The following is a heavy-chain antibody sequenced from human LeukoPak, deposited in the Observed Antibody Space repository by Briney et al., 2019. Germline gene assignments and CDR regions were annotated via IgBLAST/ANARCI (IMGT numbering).Heavy chain of an antibody. CDR1: GFTFSIAS. CDR2: IKTKTDGGTT. CDR3: TTHRGYSSSPTFDY. Sequence: GGSLRLSCAASGFTFSIASMSWVCQAPGKGLEWVGQIKTKTDGGTTDHAAPVKGRFTISRDDSKNTLYLQMSSLKTEDTAVYYCTTHRGYSSSPTFDYWGQGTLVTVSS. V-gene: IGHV3-15*01. J-gene: IGHJ4*02. D-gene: IGHD6-13*01.